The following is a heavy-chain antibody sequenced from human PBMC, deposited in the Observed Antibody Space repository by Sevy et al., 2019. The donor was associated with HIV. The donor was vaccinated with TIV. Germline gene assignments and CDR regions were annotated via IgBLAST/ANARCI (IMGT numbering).Heavy chain of an antibody. J-gene: IGHJ6*02. D-gene: IGHD3-10*01. CDR3: VSXXXGAIXTLXRXTXV. CDR2: XXXXGST. V-gene: IGHV4-39*01. Sequence: SETLSLSCTXSXXXXXXSXYFWXXXXQPPXXGLXWIXXXXXXGSTYYNPSLKSXVTISVDTSKXQFPLNLGSVXXPXXAVYYCVSXXXGAIXTLXRXTXVWGPGTTVTVSX. CDR1: XXXXXXSXYF.